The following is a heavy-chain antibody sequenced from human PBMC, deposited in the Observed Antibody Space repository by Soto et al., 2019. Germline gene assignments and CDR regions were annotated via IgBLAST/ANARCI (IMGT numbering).Heavy chain of an antibody. CDR1: GYSFTQYA. CDR3: ARDNITPGRHFYQFGMDV. CDR2: INPAKGNT. D-gene: IGHD2-2*01. J-gene: IGHJ6*02. Sequence: SVKVSCQASGYSFTQYAIYWVRPAPGRSLEWLGWINPAKGNTKYSEKFQGRVTFTRDTTATTAHIELSRQRSEDAGIYYCARDNITPGRHFYQFGMDVWGQGTTVTVS. V-gene: IGHV1-3*01.